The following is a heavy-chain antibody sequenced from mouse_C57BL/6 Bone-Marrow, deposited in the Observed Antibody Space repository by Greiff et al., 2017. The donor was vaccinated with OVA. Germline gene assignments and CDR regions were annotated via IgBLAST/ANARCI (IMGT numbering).Heavy chain of an antibody. J-gene: IGHJ2*01. CDR2: IYPGGGYT. D-gene: IGHD4-1*01. CDR3: ARVGLTGPYFDY. CDR1: GYTFTNYW. V-gene: IGHV1-63*01. Sequence: VQLKESGAELVRPGTSVKMSCKASGYTFTNYWIGWAKQRPGHGLEWIGDIYPGGGYTNYNEKFKGKATLTADKSSSTAYMQFSSLTSEDSAIYYCARVGLTGPYFDYWGQGTTLTVSS.